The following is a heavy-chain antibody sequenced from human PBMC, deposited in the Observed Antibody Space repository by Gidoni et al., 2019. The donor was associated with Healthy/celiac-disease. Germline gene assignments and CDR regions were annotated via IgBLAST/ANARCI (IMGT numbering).Heavy chain of an antibody. D-gene: IGHD3-3*01. Sequence: QVQLQESGPGLVKPSQTLSLTCTVSGGSISSGGYYWSWIRQHPGKGLEWIGYIYYSGSTYYNPSLKSRVTISVDTSKNQFSLKLSSVTAADTAVYYCARHSYYDFWSGYYRGYFDYWGQGTLVTVSS. CDR2: IYYSGST. J-gene: IGHJ4*02. CDR1: GGSISSGGYY. CDR3: ARHSYYDFWSGYYRGYFDY. V-gene: IGHV4-31*03.